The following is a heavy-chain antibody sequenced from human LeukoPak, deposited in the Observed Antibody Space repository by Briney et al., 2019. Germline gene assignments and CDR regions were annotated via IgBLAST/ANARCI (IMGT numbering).Heavy chain of an antibody. D-gene: IGHD5/OR15-5a*01. V-gene: IGHV3-48*01. Sequence: GGSLRLSCAASGFTFSSYSMNWVRQAPGKGLEWVSYISSSSSTIYYADSVKGRFTISRDNAKNSLYLQMNSLRAEDTAVYYCARSVRPVVPYYMDVWGKGTTVTVSS. CDR3: ARSVRPVVPYYMDV. CDR1: GFTFSSYS. CDR2: ISSSSSTI. J-gene: IGHJ6*03.